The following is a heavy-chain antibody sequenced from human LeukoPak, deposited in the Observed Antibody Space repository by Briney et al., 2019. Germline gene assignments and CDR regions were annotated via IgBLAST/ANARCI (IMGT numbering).Heavy chain of an antibody. D-gene: IGHD3-10*01. Sequence: ETLSLTCAVYGGSFSGYYWSWVRQAPGKGLEWVANIKQDGSEKYYVDSVKGRFTISRDNAKNSLYLQMNSLRVEDTAVYYCAKVAKYYYGSETYYFFDYWGQGTLVTASS. V-gene: IGHV3-7*01. J-gene: IGHJ4*02. CDR2: IKQDGSEK. CDR3: AKVAKYYYGSETYYFFDY. CDR1: GGSFSGYY.